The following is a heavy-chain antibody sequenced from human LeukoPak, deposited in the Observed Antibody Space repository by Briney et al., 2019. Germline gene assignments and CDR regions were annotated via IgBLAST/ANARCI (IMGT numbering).Heavy chain of an antibody. CDR2: IKSKTDGGTT. V-gene: IGHV3-15*01. CDR3: VTLAAGGPDY. Sequence: KPGGSLRLSCAASGFTFSSYGMHWVRQAPGKGLEWVGRIKSKTDGGTTDYAAPVKGRFTISRDDSKNTLYLQMNSLKTEDTAVYYCVTLAAGGPDYWGQGTLVTVSS. CDR1: GFTFSSYG. D-gene: IGHD6-13*01. J-gene: IGHJ4*02.